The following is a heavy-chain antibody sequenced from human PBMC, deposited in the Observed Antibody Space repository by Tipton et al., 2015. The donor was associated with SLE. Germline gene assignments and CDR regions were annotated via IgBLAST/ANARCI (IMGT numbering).Heavy chain of an antibody. Sequence: TLSLTCTVSGGSLSSGSYYWGWIRQPPGKGLEWIGSIFYSGSTSYNPTLKSRVTMSVDTTMNQFSLRLNSVTAADTAVYYCARGGVGGYDYFDYWGQGTLVTVSS. D-gene: IGHD5-12*01. V-gene: IGHV4-39*07. CDR3: ARGGVGGYDYFDY. CDR1: GGSLSSGSYY. J-gene: IGHJ4*02. CDR2: IFYSGST.